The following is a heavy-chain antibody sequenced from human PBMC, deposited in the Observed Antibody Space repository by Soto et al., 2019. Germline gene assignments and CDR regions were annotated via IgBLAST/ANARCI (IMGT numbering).Heavy chain of an antibody. CDR2: IRSKGHNYAT. CDR3: TRDLFSYDYSGILWFDP. J-gene: IGHJ5*02. V-gene: IGHV3-73*01. D-gene: IGHD3-16*01. Sequence: GGSLRLSCAASGFAFSGSAMYWVRRASGKGPEWVGRIRSKGHNYATEYAASVKGRFTISRDDSKNTAYLQMNSLQTEDTAVYYCTRDLFSYDYSGILWFDPWGQGTLV. CDR1: GFAFSGSA.